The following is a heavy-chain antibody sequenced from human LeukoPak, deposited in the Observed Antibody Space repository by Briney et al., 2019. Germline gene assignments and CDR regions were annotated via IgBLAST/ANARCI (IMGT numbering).Heavy chain of an antibody. CDR1: GGSISSGSYS. CDR3: ARLRSTYWYFDL. CDR2: MYYSGTT. D-gene: IGHD4-17*01. Sequence: SETLSLTCAVSGGSISSGSYSWSWIRQPPGKGLEWIGYMYYSGTTHYNPSLKSRVTMSVDTSKNQFSLKLSSVTAADTAVYYCARLRSTYWYFDLWGRGTLVTVSS. V-gene: IGHV4-61*01. J-gene: IGHJ2*01.